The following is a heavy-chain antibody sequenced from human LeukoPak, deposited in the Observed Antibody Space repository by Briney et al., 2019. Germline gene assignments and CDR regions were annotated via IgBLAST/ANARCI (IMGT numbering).Heavy chain of an antibody. D-gene: IGHD3-22*01. CDR2: INTNTGNP. CDR1: GYTFTNYA. CDR3: ARTLPSHPHYYDSSGYYSPWYFDL. V-gene: IGHV7-4-1*02. Sequence: ASVKVSCKTSGYTFTNYAMNWVRQAPGQGLEWMGWINTNTGNPTYAQGLTGRFVFSLDTSVSTAYLQISSLKAEDTAVYYCARTLPSHPHYYDSSGYYSPWYFDLWGRGTLVTVSS. J-gene: IGHJ2*01.